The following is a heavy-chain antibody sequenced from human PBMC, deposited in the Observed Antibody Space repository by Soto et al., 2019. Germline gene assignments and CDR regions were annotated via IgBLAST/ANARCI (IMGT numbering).Heavy chain of an antibody. CDR1: GYTFTSYG. Sequence: QVQLVQSGAEVKKPGASVKVSCKASGYTFTSYGISWVRQAPGQGLEWMGWISAYNGNTNYAQKLQGRATMPTDTSALTAYMERRGLGSDETTVYYCARPTGYDYGVDVWGQGTTVTVSS. CDR3: ARPTGYDYGVDV. V-gene: IGHV1-18*01. J-gene: IGHJ6*02. CDR2: ISAYNGNT.